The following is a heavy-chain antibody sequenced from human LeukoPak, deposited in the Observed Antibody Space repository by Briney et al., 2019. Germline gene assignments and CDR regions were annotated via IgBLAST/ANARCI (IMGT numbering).Heavy chain of an antibody. V-gene: IGHV1-46*01. Sequence: ASVKVSCKASGYTFTSYYMHRVRQAPGQGLEWMGIINPSGGSTSYAQKFQGRVTMTRDMSTSTVYMELSSLRSEDTAVYYCARDRVPIRIVVVTATTSSGFDYWGQGTLVTVSS. J-gene: IGHJ4*02. CDR1: GYTFTSYY. D-gene: IGHD2-21*02. CDR3: ARDRVPIRIVVVTATTSSGFDY. CDR2: INPSGGST.